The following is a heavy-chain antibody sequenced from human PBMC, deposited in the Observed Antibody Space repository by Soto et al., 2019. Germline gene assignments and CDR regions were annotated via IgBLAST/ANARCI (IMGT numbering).Heavy chain of an antibody. CDR3: ARGGSSSLDY. V-gene: IGHV1-2*02. CDR1: GYTFTGYY. Sequence: QVQLVQSGAEVKKPGASVKVSCKASGYTFTGYYMHWVRQAPGQGPEWMGWINPNSDGTTYAQKFQGRVTVTRDTSISTAYMELSSLRSDDTAVYYCARGGSSSLDYWGQGTLVTVSS. D-gene: IGHD6-6*01. CDR2: INPNSDGT. J-gene: IGHJ4*02.